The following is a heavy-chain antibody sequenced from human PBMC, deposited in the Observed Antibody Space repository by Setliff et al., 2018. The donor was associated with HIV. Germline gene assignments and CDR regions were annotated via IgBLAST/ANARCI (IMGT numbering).Heavy chain of an antibody. CDR1: GASISSGGYY. V-gene: IGHV4-31*03. Sequence: SETLSLTCTVSGASISSGGYYWNWIRQHPGKGLEWIGHIYYSGSTYYTPSFKSRVTISVDMSKNQVSLKVSSVTAADTAVYYCARGHGVYSGSPDHWGQGTLVTVSS. D-gene: IGHD1-26*01. CDR2: IYYSGST. CDR3: ARGHGVYSGSPDH. J-gene: IGHJ4*02.